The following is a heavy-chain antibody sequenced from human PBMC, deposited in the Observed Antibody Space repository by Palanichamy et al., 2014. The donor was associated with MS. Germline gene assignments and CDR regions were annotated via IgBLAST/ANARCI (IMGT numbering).Heavy chain of an antibody. CDR3: ARYAVWSGYNIFYYAMDV. J-gene: IGHJ6*02. Sequence: LQLQESGPGLVKASETLSLTCTVSGGSISSSSYYWGWIRQPPGKGLEWIGSIYYSGSTYYNPSLKSPVTISVDTSKNQFSLKVNSVTAADTATYYCARYAVWSGYNIFYYAMDVWGQGTTVTVSS. CDR2: IYYSGST. D-gene: IGHD3-3*01. V-gene: IGHV4-39*01. CDR1: GGSISSSSYY.